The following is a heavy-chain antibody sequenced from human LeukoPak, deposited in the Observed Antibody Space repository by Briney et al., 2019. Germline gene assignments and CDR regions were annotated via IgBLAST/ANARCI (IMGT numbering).Heavy chain of an antibody. V-gene: IGHV3-74*01. CDR1: GFTLNNYL. Sequence: GSLRLSFSASGFTLNNYLMHWVRPAPGKGLVWVSRISPDGSTTGHADSVKGRFTTSRDNAKNTLFLQMNSLRAEDTAVYYCTRDFDFSSAIWGQGTLSPSPQ. CDR2: ISPDGSTT. D-gene: IGHD3-3*01. J-gene: IGHJ4*02. CDR3: TRDFDFSSAI.